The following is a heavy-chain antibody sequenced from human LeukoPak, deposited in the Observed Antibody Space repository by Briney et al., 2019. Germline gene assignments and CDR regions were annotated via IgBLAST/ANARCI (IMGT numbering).Heavy chain of an antibody. CDR2: IRYDGSNV. Sequence: GGSLRLSCAASGFTFSSYGMHWVRQAPGKGLEWVAFIRYDGSNVYYADSVKGRFTISRDNSKNTLYLQMNSLRAEDTAVYYCAKDRDAINYFDYWGQGTLVTVSS. CDR1: GFTFSSYG. V-gene: IGHV3-30*02. CDR3: AKDRDAINYFDY. J-gene: IGHJ4*02. D-gene: IGHD3-9*01.